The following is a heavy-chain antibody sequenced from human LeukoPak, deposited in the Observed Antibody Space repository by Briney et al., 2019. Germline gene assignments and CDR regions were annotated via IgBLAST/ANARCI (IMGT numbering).Heavy chain of an antibody. CDR1: GFTFSSYG. Sequence: GGSPRLSCAASGFTFSSYGMHWVRQAPGKGLEWVAVISYDGSNKYYADSVKGRFTISRDNSKNTLYLQMNSLRAEDTAVYYCAKAQEAHSSSWYLNYYYGMDVWGQGTTVTVSS. CDR3: AKAQEAHSSSWYLNYYYGMDV. V-gene: IGHV3-30*18. J-gene: IGHJ6*02. CDR2: ISYDGSNK. D-gene: IGHD6-13*01.